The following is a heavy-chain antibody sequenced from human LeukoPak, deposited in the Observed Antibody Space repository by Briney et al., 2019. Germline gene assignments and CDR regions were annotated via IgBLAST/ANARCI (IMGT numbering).Heavy chain of an antibody. CDR2: ISSSSSYI. V-gene: IGHV3-21*01. J-gene: IGHJ3*02. CDR3: ARGGYDILTGDAFDI. Sequence: GGSLRLSCAASGFTFSSYSMNWVRQAPGKGLEWVSSISSSSSYIYYADSVKGRSTISRDNAKNSLYLQMNSLRAEDTAVYYCARGGYDILTGDAFDIWGQGTMVTVSS. D-gene: IGHD3-9*01. CDR1: GFTFSSYS.